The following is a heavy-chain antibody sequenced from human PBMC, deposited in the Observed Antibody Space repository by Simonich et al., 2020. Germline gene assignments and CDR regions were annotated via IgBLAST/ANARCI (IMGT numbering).Heavy chain of an antibody. CDR3: ARVGYSNYYYYGMDV. CDR1: GYSISSGYY. J-gene: IGHJ6*02. V-gene: IGHV4-38-2*01. D-gene: IGHD6-13*01. Sequence: QVQLQESGPGLVKPSETLSLTCAVSGYSISSGYYWGWIRQPPVKGLVWLGSIYHSGRTNYNPSPKSRVTISVATSKNQFSLKLSSVTAADTAVYYCARVGYSNYYYYGMDVWGQGTTVTVSS. CDR2: IYHSGRT.